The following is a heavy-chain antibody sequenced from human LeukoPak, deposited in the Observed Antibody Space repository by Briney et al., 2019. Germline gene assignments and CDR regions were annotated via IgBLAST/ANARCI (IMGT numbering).Heavy chain of an antibody. CDR1: GFTFSNYG. Sequence: PGGSLRLSCAASGFTFSNYGMNWVRQAPGKWLEWVTAISASGGNTYYADSVKGRFTISRDNAKDTLYLQMNSLRAKDTAVYYCARDRPGNTAIDYWGQGTLVTASS. V-gene: IGHV3-23*01. CDR2: ISASGGNT. J-gene: IGHJ4*02. D-gene: IGHD5-18*01. CDR3: ARDRPGNTAIDY.